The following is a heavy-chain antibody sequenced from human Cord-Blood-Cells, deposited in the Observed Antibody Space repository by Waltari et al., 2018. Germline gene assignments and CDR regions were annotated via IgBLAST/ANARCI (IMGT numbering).Heavy chain of an antibody. CDR1: GYTFSGSN. CDR3: ARGVVSGSYWFDP. D-gene: IGHD1-26*01. V-gene: IGHV1-2*02. Sequence: VQLVQSGAEVNKPGASVTVSCKASGYTFSGSNVHWVRRAPGQGLEWMGWINPNSGGTNYAQKFQGRVTMTRDTSISTAYMELSRLRSDDTAVYYCARGVVSGSYWFDPWGQGTLVTVSS. J-gene: IGHJ5*02. CDR2: INPNSGGT.